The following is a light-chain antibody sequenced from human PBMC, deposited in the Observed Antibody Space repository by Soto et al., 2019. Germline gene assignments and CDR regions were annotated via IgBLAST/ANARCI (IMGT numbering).Light chain of an antibody. CDR3: QHYGGSSRT. CDR1: QSVSSNF. V-gene: IGKV3-20*01. J-gene: IGKJ1*01. Sequence: EIVLTQSPGTLSLSPGERATLPCRASQSVSSNFLAWYQQKPAQAPRLLIYGASSRATGIPDRFSGSGAGTDFTLTISRLEPEDFAVYYCQHYGGSSRTFGQGTKVDIK. CDR2: GAS.